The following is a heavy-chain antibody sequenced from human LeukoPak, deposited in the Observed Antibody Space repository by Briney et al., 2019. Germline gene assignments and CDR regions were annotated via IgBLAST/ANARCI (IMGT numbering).Heavy chain of an antibody. J-gene: IGHJ4*02. CDR1: GFNFDRYT. Sequence: GGSLRLSCATSGFNFDRYTIHWVRQAPGKGLEWVPLAGWAGGTTFYSDSVRGRFTISRDSGRKSVYLQMNSLTTDDTAFYFCVKELDTTFFDYWGQGALVTVSS. D-gene: IGHD3-16*01. V-gene: IGHV3-43*01. CDR2: AGWAGGTT. CDR3: VKELDTTFFDY.